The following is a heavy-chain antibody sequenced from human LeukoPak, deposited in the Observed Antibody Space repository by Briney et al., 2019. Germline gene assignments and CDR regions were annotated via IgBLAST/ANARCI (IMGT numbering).Heavy chain of an antibody. Sequence: SETLSLTCTVPGGSISSYYWGWIRQPPGKGLEWIGTMYHSGSTNYNPSLKSRVTISVDTSKNQFSLKLSSVTAADTAVYFCARIYCGGDCRGYYYHYYMDVWGKGTTVTISS. V-gene: IGHV4-59*08. CDR3: ARIYCGGDCRGYYYHYYMDV. J-gene: IGHJ6*03. CDR1: GGSISSYY. D-gene: IGHD2-21*02. CDR2: MYHSGST.